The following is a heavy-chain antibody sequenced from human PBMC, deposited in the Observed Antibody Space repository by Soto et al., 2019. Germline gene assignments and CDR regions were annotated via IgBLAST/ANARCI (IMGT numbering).Heavy chain of an antibody. Sequence: SETLSLTCTVSGGSISSGGYYWSWIRQHPGKGLEWIGYIYYSGSTYYNPSLKSRVTISVDTSKNQFSLKLSSVTAADTAVYYCARERAQQLVRNGWNAFDIWGQGTMVTVSS. V-gene: IGHV4-31*03. CDR3: ARERAQQLVRNGWNAFDI. J-gene: IGHJ3*02. CDR2: IYYSGST. D-gene: IGHD6-13*01. CDR1: GGSISSGGYY.